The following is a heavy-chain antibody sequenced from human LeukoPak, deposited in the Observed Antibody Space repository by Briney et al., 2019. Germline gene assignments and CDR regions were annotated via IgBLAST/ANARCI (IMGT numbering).Heavy chain of an antibody. J-gene: IGHJ4*02. CDR2: INHSGST. CDR1: GGSISSGDYY. V-gene: IGHV4-30-4*01. Sequence: SQTLSLTCTVSGGSISSGDYYWSWIRQPPGKGLEWIGEINHSGSTNYNPSLKSRVTISVDTSKNQFSLKLSSVTAADTAVYYCARRRYCSSTSCYVRYFDYWGQGTLVTVSS. CDR3: ARRRYCSSTSCYVRYFDY. D-gene: IGHD2-2*01.